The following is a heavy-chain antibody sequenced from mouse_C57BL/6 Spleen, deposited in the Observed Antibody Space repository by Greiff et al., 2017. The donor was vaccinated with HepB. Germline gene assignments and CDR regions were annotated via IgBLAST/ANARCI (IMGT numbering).Heavy chain of an antibody. J-gene: IGHJ4*01. CDR3: ARSNHAMDY. Sequence: EVQLQQSGPELVKPGASVKISCKASGYTFTDYYMNWVKQSHGKSLEWIGDINPNNGGTSYNQKFKGKATLTVDKSSSTAYMELRSLTYEDSAVYYCARSNHAMDYWGQGTSVTVSS. CDR1: GYTFTDYY. CDR2: INPNNGGT. V-gene: IGHV1-26*01. D-gene: IGHD2-5*01.